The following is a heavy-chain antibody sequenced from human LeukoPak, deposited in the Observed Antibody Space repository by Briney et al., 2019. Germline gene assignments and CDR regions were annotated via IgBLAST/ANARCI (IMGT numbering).Heavy chain of an antibody. CDR1: GFTFSSYG. J-gene: IGHJ4*02. CDR3: ARGRGRIAAAGTSSYFDY. Sequence: GGSLRLSCAASGFTFSSYGMHWVRQAPGKGLEWVAVISYDGSNKYYADSVKGRFTISRDNSKNTLYLQMNSLRAEDTAVYYCARGRGRIAAAGTSSYFDYWGQGTLVTVSS. V-gene: IGHV3-30*03. CDR2: ISYDGSNK. D-gene: IGHD6-13*01.